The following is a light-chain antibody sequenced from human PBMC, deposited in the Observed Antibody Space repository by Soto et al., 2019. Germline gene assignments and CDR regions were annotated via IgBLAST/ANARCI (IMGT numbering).Light chain of an antibody. Sequence: QSVLTQQPSVSGAPGQRVTISCSGSSSNIGAGYDVQWYRQFPGTAPKLIIYANSDRPSGVPDRFSGSKSGTSASLAITGLQAEDEADYYCQSYDSSLIVSKVFGTGTKVTVL. CDR2: ANS. J-gene: IGLJ1*01. CDR3: QSYDSSLIVSKV. V-gene: IGLV1-40*01. CDR1: SSNIGAGYD.